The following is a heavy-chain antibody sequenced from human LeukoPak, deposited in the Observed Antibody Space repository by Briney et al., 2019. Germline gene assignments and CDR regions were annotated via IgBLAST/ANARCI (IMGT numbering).Heavy chain of an antibody. CDR1: GLTFSCYW. J-gene: IGHJ6*04. V-gene: IGHV3-74*01. CDR2: INNDGSNA. CDR3: VRGADWTGYVTPSVDV. Sequence: GGSLRLPCAASGLTFSCYWMHCVRQPPGKGLVCVSHINNDGSNATYAAPVKGRLTICRDNAKILVSLQFNNLRVDDPAFLCCVRGADWTGYVTPSVDVWGKGTTVTVSS. D-gene: IGHD3/OR15-3a*01.